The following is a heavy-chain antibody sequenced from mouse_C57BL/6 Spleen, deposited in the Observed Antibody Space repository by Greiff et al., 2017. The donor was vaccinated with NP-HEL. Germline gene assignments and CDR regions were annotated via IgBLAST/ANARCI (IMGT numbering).Heavy chain of an antibody. D-gene: IGHD1-1*01. J-gene: IGHJ1*03. V-gene: IGHV1-26*01. CDR1: GYTFTDYY. Sequence: EVQLQQSGPELVKPGASVKISCKASGYTFTDYYMNWVKQSHGKSLEWIGDINPNNGGTSYNQKFKGKATLTVDKSSSTAYMELRGLTSEDSAVYYGARDYYGSSYGFDGWGTGATVTVYS. CDR3: ARDYYGSSYGFDG. CDR2: INPNNGGT.